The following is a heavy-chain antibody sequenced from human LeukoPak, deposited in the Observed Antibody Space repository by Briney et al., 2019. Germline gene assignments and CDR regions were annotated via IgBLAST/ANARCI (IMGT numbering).Heavy chain of an antibody. J-gene: IGHJ4*02. D-gene: IGHD3-10*01. CDR1: GYTFTSYG. V-gene: IGHV1-18*01. CDR2: ISAYNGST. Sequence: ASVKVSCKASGYTFTSYGISWVRQAPGQGLEWMGWISAYNGSTDYAQKLQGRVTMTTDTSTSTAYMELRSLRSDDTAVYYCARVQAVRGADYWGQGTLVTVSS. CDR3: ARVQAVRGADY.